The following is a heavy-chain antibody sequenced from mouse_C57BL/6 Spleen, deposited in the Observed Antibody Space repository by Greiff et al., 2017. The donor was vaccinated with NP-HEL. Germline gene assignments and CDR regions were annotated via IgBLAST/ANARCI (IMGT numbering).Heavy chain of an antibody. D-gene: IGHD4-1*01. V-gene: IGHV10-1*01. CDR2: IRSKSNNYAT. CDR1: GFSFNTYA. CDR3: ETGTGAMDY. Sequence: EVKVEESGGGLVQPKGSLKLSCAASGFSFNTYAMNWVRQAPGKGLEWVARIRSKSNNYATYYADSVKDRFTISRDDSESMLYLQMNNLKTEDTAMYYCETGTGAMDYWGQGTSVTVSS. J-gene: IGHJ4*01.